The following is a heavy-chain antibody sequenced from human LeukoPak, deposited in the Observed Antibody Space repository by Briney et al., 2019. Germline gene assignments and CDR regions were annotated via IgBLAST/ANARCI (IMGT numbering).Heavy chain of an antibody. V-gene: IGHV4-38-2*02. CDR3: ARLPGDFWSAYYADS. D-gene: IGHD3-3*01. CDR1: GYSITSGYF. CDR2: IYHGGSS. Sequence: SSETLSLTCTVSGYSITSGYFWGWIRQPPGKGLELIGTIYHGGSSYPHPSLQSRVTISVDTSKNQFSLKLISMTAADTAVYYCARLPGDFWSAYYADSWGQGTLVTVSS. J-gene: IGHJ4*02.